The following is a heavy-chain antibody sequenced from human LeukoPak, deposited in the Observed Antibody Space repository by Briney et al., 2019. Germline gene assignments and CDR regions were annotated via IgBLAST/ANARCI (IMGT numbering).Heavy chain of an antibody. D-gene: IGHD6-6*01. V-gene: IGHV3-7*01. CDR1: GFTFSRHW. Sequence: GGSLRLSCVASGFTFSRHWMAWVRQAPGKGVEWVANIKKDGREIYYMDSVKGRFTISRDNAKNSLYLQMNSLRAEDTAVYYCARRYSTSSVEDFDYWGQGTLVTVSS. CDR3: ARRYSTSSVEDFDY. J-gene: IGHJ4*02. CDR2: IKKDGREI.